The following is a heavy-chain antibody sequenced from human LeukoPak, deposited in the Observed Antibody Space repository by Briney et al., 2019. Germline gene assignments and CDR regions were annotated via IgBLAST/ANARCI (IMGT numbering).Heavy chain of an antibody. CDR3: ARDPSTLLPTDDS. J-gene: IGHJ4*02. D-gene: IGHD2-2*01. CDR1: GFNFMQYG. V-gene: IGHV3-23*05. CDR2: IHPSGINT. Sequence: PGGSLRLSCVGSGFNFMQYGMMWVRQAPGKGLEWVSTIHPSGINTHHADSVKGRFTISGDNSKNTLYLQMNSLRVEDTAIYYCARDPSTLLPTDDSWGQGTLVAVSS.